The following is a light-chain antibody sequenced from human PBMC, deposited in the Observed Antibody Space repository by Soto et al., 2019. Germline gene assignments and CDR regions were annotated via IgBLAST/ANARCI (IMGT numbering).Light chain of an antibody. CDR3: QQSYRTPIT. V-gene: IGKV1-39*01. CDR1: QTISNY. CDR2: SAS. J-gene: IGKJ5*01. Sequence: DIQMTQSPSSLSASVGDRVTITCRASQTISNYLNWYQQTPGKAPKLLIYSASTLQSGVLSRFSGSGSGTDFTLTISSLQHEDFATYYCQQSYRTPITFGQGTRLEIK.